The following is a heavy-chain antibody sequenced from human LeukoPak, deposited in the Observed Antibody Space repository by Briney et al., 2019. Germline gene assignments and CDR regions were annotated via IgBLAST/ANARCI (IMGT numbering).Heavy chain of an antibody. J-gene: IGHJ5*02. V-gene: IGHV3-20*01. D-gene: IGHD6-13*01. CDR3: ARVGIQHLGFDP. CDR1: GFTFDDYG. CDR2: INWNSGSI. Sequence: GGSLRLSCAASGFTFDDYGMSWVRQAPGKGLEWVSGINWNSGSIGYADSVKGRFTISRDNAKNSLYLQVNSLRAEDTAVYHCARVGIQHLGFDPWGQGTLVTVSS.